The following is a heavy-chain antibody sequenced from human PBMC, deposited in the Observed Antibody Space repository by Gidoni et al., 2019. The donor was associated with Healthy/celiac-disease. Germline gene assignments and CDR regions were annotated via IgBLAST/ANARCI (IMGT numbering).Heavy chain of an antibody. V-gene: IGHV3-9*01. J-gene: IGHJ4*02. CDR2: ISWNSGSI. D-gene: IGHD5-12*01. Sequence: EVQLVESGGGLVQPGRSLRLSCAASGFTFDDYAMHWVRQAPGKGLEWVSGISWNSGSIGYADSVKGRFTISRDNAKNSLYLQMNSLRAEDTALYYCARGATIDYWGQGTLVTVSS. CDR3: ARGATIDY. CDR1: GFTFDDYA.